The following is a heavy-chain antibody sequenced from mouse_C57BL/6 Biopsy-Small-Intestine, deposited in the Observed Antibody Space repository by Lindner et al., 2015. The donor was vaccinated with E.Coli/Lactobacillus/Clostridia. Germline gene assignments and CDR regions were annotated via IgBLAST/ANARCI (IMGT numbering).Heavy chain of an antibody. D-gene: IGHD2-3*01. CDR3: ARRGDDGYYLDY. CDR1: EFTFSDYG. V-gene: IGHV5-17*01. CDR2: ISSGSSTI. J-gene: IGHJ2*01. Sequence: QLQEVWGGLVKPGGSGNSPVQPLEFTFSDYGMHWVRQAPEKGLEWVAYISSGSSTIYYADTVKGRFTISRDNAKNTLFLQMTSLRSEDTAMYYCARRGDDGYYLDYWGQGTTLTVSS.